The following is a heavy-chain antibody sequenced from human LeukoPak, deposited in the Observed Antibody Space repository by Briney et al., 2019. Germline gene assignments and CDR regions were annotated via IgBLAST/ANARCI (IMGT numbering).Heavy chain of an antibody. CDR1: GGSISRYY. J-gene: IGHJ4*02. V-gene: IGHV4-59*01. Sequence: PSETLSLTCTVSGGSISRYYWSWIRQPPGKGLEWIGYIYSSGSTNYNPSLKSRVTISVDTSKNQFSLKLSSVTAADTAVYYCARVTGYMIEDYFDYWGQGTLVTVSS. CDR2: IYSSGST. CDR3: ARVTGYMIEDYFDY. D-gene: IGHD3-22*01.